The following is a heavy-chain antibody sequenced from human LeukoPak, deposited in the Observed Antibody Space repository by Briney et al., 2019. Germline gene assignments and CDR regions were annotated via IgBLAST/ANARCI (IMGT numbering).Heavy chain of an antibody. CDR2: ISGGGGIT. CDR1: GFTFSNSA. J-gene: IGHJ3*02. V-gene: IGHV3-23*01. D-gene: IGHD6-13*01. Sequence: PGGSLRLSCAASGFTFSNSAMSWVRQAPGKGLEWVSAISGGGGITYYADSVKGRFTISRDNSKNTLYLQMNSLRAEDTAVYYCARDVLIAADGVIRLDAFDIWGQGTVVTVSS. CDR3: ARDVLIAADGVIRLDAFDI.